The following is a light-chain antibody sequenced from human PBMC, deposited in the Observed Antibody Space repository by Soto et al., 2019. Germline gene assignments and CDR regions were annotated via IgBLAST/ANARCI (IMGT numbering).Light chain of an antibody. CDR1: QSISSY. CDR2: DAS. V-gene: IGKV1-39*01. Sequence: DIQMTQSPSSLSASVGDRVTITCRASQSISSYLNWYQQKPGKAPKVLIYDASTLQRGVPSRFSGTGSGTEFTLTINNLQPGDFATYYCQQWTFGQGTKVDIK. J-gene: IGKJ1*01. CDR3: QQWT.